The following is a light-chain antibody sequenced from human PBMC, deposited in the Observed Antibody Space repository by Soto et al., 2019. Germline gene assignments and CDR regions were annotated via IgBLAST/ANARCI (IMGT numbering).Light chain of an antibody. CDR2: KAS. CDR1: QSVTTW. CDR3: QQYSTYPIT. Sequence: DIQMTQSRSTLSASVGNRVRISFRASQSVTTWLAWYQQKPGKAPKLLIYKASNLESGLPSRFTGSGSGTEFTLTISSLQSDDFATYYCQQYSTYPITFGQGTRLEI. V-gene: IGKV1-5*03. J-gene: IGKJ5*01.